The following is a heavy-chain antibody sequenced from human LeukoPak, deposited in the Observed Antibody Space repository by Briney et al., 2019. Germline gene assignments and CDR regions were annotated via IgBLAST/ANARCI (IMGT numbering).Heavy chain of an antibody. CDR1: GGSFSGYY. CDR2: INHSGST. V-gene: IGHV4-34*01. D-gene: IGHD3-22*01. J-gene: IGHJ4*02. Sequence: LETLSLTCAVYGGSFSGYYWSWIRQPPGKGLEWIGEINHSGSTNYNPSLKSRVPISVATSKNQFSLKLSSVTAADTAVYYCARGPRTYYYDSSGYYPPYYFDYWGQGTLVTVSS. CDR3: ARGPRTYYYDSSGYYPPYYFDY.